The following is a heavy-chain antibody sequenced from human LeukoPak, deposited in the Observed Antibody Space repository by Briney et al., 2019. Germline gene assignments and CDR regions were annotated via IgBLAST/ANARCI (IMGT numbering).Heavy chain of an antibody. V-gene: IGHV3-23*01. Sequence: GGSLRLSCAASGFTFSSYAMNWVRQAPGKGLEWVSSISSSGDSTFYADSVKGRFTFSRDNSKNTLYLQMNSLRAEDTAVYYCAKAVAAAGLYYFDYWGQGSLVTVSS. CDR2: ISSSGDST. CDR3: AKAVAAAGLYYFDY. CDR1: GFTFSSYA. J-gene: IGHJ4*02. D-gene: IGHD6-13*01.